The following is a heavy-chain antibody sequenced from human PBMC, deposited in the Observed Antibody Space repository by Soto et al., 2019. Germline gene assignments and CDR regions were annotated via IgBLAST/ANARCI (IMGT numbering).Heavy chain of an antibody. Sequence: SETLSLTCAVYGGSFSGYYWSWIRQPPGKGLEWIGEINHSGSTNYNPSLKSRVTISVDTSKNQFSLKLSSVTAADTAVYYCARGGSRYYDFWSGYYSAPDFDYWGQGTLVTVSS. V-gene: IGHV4-34*01. CDR3: ARGGSRYYDFWSGYYSAPDFDY. J-gene: IGHJ4*02. CDR2: INHSGST. CDR1: GGSFSGYY. D-gene: IGHD3-3*01.